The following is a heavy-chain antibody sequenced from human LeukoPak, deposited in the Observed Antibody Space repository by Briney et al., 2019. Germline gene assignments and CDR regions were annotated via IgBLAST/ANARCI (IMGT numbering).Heavy chain of an antibody. V-gene: IGHV4-30-2*01. D-gene: IGHD6-13*01. CDR2: IYHSGST. CDR3: ARGKQQLARLPTY. Sequence: SETLSLTCTVSGGSISSGGYYWSWIRQPPGKGLEWIGYIYHSGSTYYNPSLKSRVTISVDRSKNQFSLKLSSVTAADTAVYYCARGKQQLARLPTYWGQGTLVTVSS. J-gene: IGHJ4*02. CDR1: GGSISSGGYY.